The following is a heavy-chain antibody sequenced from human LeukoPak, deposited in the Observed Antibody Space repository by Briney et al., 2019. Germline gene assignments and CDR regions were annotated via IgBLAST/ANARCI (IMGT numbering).Heavy chain of an antibody. J-gene: IGHJ4*02. CDR3: ARALPSRRYFFDY. Sequence: GGSLRLSCAASGFTFSSYAISWVRQAPGKGLEWVSYITSSGSTTYYVDSVKGRFTISRDNAKNSLYLQMNSLRAEDTAVYYCARALPSRRYFFDYWGQGTLVTVSS. CDR2: ITSSGSTT. D-gene: IGHD6-13*01. CDR1: GFTFSSYA. V-gene: IGHV3-48*03.